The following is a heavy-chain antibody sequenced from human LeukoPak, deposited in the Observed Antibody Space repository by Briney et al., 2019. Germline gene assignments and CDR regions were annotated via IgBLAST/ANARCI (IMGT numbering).Heavy chain of an antibody. CDR2: IYTSGST. Sequence: PSETLSLTCTVSGGSISSNSYYWSWIRQPAGKGLEWIGRIYTSGSTNYNPSLKSRVTISVDTSKNQFSLKLSSVTAADTAVYYCARPGTRRGYYYMDVWGKGTTVTISS. CDR1: GGSISSNSYY. CDR3: ARPGTRRGYYYMDV. V-gene: IGHV4-61*02. J-gene: IGHJ6*03. D-gene: IGHD1-1*01.